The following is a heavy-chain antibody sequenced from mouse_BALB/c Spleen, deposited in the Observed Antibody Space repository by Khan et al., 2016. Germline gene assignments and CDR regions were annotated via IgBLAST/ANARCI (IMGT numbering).Heavy chain of an antibody. CDR1: GYTFSSYW. Sequence: QVQLQQSGAELMKPGASVKISCKATGYTFSSYWIEWVKQRPGHGIEWIGEILPGSGSTNYNEKFKGKATFTADTSYNTAYMQLSSLTSEDSAVYYCAYYGSRYYFDYWGQGTTLTVSS. CDR2: ILPGSGST. V-gene: IGHV1-9*01. CDR3: AYYGSRYYFDY. J-gene: IGHJ2*01. D-gene: IGHD1-1*01.